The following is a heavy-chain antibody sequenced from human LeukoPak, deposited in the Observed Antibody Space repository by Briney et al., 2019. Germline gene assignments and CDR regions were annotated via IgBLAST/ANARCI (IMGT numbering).Heavy chain of an antibody. V-gene: IGHV1-8*01. D-gene: IGHD4-17*01. Sequence: GASVKVSCKASGYPFNNYDINWVRQATGQGLEWMGWMNPHSGKTGYAQNFRGRVTMTRDTSISTAYMELSSLRSEDTAVYYCARLSSHYGDYKVDPWGQGTLVTVSS. CDR3: ARLSSHYGDYKVDP. CDR1: GYPFNNYD. J-gene: IGHJ5*02. CDR2: MNPHSGKT.